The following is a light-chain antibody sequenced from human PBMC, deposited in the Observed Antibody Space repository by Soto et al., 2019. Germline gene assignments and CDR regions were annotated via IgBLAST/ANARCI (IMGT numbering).Light chain of an antibody. Sequence: EIVLTQSPATLSLSPGERATLSCRASQSVSSYLDWYQQKPGQAPRLLIYDASNRATGIPARFSGSGSGTDFTLTISSLEPEDFAVYYCQQRRGTFGGGTKVEIK. V-gene: IGKV3-11*01. CDR2: DAS. CDR3: QQRRGT. CDR1: QSVSSY. J-gene: IGKJ4*01.